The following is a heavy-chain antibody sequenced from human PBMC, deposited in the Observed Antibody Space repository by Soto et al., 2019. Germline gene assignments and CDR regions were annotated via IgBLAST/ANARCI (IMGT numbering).Heavy chain of an antibody. J-gene: IGHJ4*02. CDR1: GFTFSGSA. V-gene: IGHV3-73*01. Sequence: EVQLVESGGGLVQPGGSLKLSCAASGFTFSGSAMHWVRQASGKGLEWVGRIRSKANGYATAYDASVKGRFTISRDDSKSTAYLQMNSLKTEDTAVYYCTRYGDYVYDYWGQGTLATVSS. D-gene: IGHD4-17*01. CDR3: TRYGDYVYDY. CDR2: IRSKANGYAT.